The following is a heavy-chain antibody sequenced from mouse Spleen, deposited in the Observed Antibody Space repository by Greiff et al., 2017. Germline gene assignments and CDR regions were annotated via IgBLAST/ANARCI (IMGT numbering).Heavy chain of an antibody. CDR1: GFTFSSYG. D-gene: IGHD1-1*01. Sequence: EVKLVESGGDLVKPGGSLKLSCAASGFTFSSYGMSWVRQTPDKRLEGVATISSGGSYTYYPDSVKGRFTISRDNAKNTLYLQMSSLKSEDTAMYYCARDYYGSSYELWFAYWGQGTLVTVSA. CDR3: ARDYYGSSYELWFAY. CDR2: ISSGGSYT. V-gene: IGHV5-6*01. J-gene: IGHJ3*01.